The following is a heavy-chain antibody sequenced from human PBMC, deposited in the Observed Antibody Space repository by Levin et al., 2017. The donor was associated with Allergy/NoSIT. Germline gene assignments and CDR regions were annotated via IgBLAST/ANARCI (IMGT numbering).Heavy chain of an antibody. D-gene: IGHD4-17*01. CDR2: IYPGDSDT. CDR1: GYSFTSYW. CDR3: ARHLQYYGDSADAFDI. J-gene: IGHJ3*02. V-gene: IGHV5-51*01. Sequence: PGESLKISCKGSGYSFTSYWIGWVRQMPGKGLEWMGIIYPGDSDTRYSPSFLGLATISADKSNSTAYLQWSSLKASDTAMYFCARHLQYYGDSADAFDIWGQGTMVTVSS.